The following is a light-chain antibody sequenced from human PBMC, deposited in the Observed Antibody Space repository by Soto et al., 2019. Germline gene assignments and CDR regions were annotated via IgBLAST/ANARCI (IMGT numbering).Light chain of an antibody. J-gene: IGLJ1*01. CDR1: KLGDKF. Sequence: SYELTQPPSVSVSPGQTASITCSGDKLGDKFVSWYQQKAGQSPVLVMSQDTKRPSGIPERISGANSGNSATLTISGTQAMDEADYYCQVWDSGNFVFGTGTKVTVL. CDR3: QVWDSGNFV. CDR2: QDT. V-gene: IGLV3-1*01.